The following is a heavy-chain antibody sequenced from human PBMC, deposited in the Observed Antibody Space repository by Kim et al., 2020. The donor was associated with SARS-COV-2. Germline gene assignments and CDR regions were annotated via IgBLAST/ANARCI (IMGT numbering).Heavy chain of an antibody. CDR3: AREKSPGGSYDY. CDR2: IIPIFGTA. V-gene: IGHV1-69*13. J-gene: IGHJ4*02. CDR1: GGTFSSYA. D-gene: IGHD1-26*01. Sequence: SVKVSCKASGGTFSSYAISWVRQAPGQGLEWMGGIIPIFGTANYAQKFQGRVTITADESTSTAYMELSSLRSEDTAVYYCAREKSPGGSYDYWGQGTLVTVSS.